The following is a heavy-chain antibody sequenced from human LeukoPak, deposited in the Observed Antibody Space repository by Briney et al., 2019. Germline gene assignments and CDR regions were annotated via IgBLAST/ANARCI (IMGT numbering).Heavy chain of an antibody. D-gene: IGHD3-10*01. CDR3: TKIGSGTRRGFDY. J-gene: IGHJ4*02. CDR2: ISWDSDTI. V-gene: IGHV3-9*01. CDR1: GFTFDDYA. Sequence: PGRSLRLSCAASGFTFDDYAMHWVRQAPGKGLEWVSGISWDSDTIDYADSVKGRFTISRDNAKNSLYLQMNSLRAEDTALYYCTKIGSGTRRGFDYWGQGTLVTVSS.